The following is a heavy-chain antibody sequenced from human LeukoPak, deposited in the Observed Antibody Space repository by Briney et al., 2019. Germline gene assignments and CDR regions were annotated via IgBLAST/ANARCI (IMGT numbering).Heavy chain of an antibody. CDR2: INPSIGGT. CDR3: ARGKHGSSDQGY. Sequence: ASLKVSCKASGYTFTDYYLHWMRPAPGQGLEWMWYINPSIGGTNNAQNFQDRVTITRDTSISTAYMELSRLKSDATAVYYCARGKHGSSDQGYWGQGNLVTVSS. J-gene: IGHJ4*01. CDR1: GYTFTDYY. D-gene: IGHD6-13*01. V-gene: IGHV1-2*02.